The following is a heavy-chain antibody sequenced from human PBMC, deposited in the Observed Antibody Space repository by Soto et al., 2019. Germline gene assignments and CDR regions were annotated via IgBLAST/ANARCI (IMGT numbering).Heavy chain of an antibody. Sequence: GGSLRLSCAASGFTFSNHAMSWVRQAPGKGLERVSAVSGGGGSSFYADSVKGRFTISRDNSKNTVSLQMSGLRVEDTALYYCVRGLLAFFDFWGQGTPVTVSS. D-gene: IGHD3-3*02. CDR3: VRGLLAFFDF. V-gene: IGHV3-23*01. CDR1: GFTFSNHA. CDR2: VSGGGGSS. J-gene: IGHJ4*02.